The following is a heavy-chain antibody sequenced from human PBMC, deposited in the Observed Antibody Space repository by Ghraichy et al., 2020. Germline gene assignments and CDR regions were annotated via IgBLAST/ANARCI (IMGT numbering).Heavy chain of an antibody. V-gene: IGHV4-39*01. D-gene: IGHD2-2*01. CDR3: ARHSDGSGYCSSTSCFNWFDP. CDR2: IYYSGST. Sequence: SETLSLTCTVSGGSISSSSYYWGWIRQPPGKGLEWIGSIYYSGSTYYNPSLKSRVTISVDTSKNQFSLKLSSVTAADTAVYYCARHSDGSGYCSSTSCFNWFDPWGQGTLVTVSS. J-gene: IGHJ5*02. CDR1: GGSISSSSYY.